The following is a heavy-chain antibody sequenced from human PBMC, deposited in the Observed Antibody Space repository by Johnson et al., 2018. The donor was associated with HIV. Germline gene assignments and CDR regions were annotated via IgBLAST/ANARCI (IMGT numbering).Heavy chain of an antibody. D-gene: IGHD3-3*01. CDR2: ISWNSGSI. J-gene: IGHJ3*02. V-gene: IGHV3-9*01. Sequence: VLLVESGGGLVQPGRSLRLSCAASGFTFDDYAMHWVRQAPGKGLEWVSGISWNSGSIGYADSVKGRFTISRDNSKNTLYMQMNSLRAEDTAVYYCAKASGNGYYVDAFDIWGQGTRVTVSS. CDR1: GFTFDDYA. CDR3: AKASGNGYYVDAFDI.